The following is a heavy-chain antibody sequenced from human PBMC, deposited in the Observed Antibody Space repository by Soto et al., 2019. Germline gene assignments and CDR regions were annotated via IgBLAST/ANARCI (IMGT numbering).Heavy chain of an antibody. D-gene: IGHD3-3*01. V-gene: IGHV4-31*03. Sequence: PSETLSLTCTVSGGSISSGGYYWSWIRQHPGKGLEWIGYIYYSGSTYYNPSLKSRVTISVDTSKNQFSLKLSSVTATDTAVYYCARHRTRILYTEGWFDPWGQGTLVTVSS. CDR1: GGSISSGGYY. CDR2: IYYSGST. CDR3: ARHRTRILYTEGWFDP. J-gene: IGHJ5*02.